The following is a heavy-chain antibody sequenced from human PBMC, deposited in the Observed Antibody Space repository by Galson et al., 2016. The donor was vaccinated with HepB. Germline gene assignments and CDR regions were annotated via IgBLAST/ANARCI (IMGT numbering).Heavy chain of an antibody. CDR1: GFTISNNG. D-gene: IGHD4-11*01. CDR3: AREQGYSDYRTADC. J-gene: IGHJ4*02. Sequence: SLRLSCAASGFTISNNGMHWVRQAPGKGLEWVAVITYGGGDKYYGDSVKGRFTISRDDSRNTLHLEMNSLRVEDTAVYYCAREQGYSDYRTADCWGQGTLVTVSS. CDR2: ITYGGGDK. V-gene: IGHV3-33*01.